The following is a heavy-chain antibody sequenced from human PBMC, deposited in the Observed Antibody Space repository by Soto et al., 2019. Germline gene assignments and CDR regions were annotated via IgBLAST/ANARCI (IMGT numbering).Heavy chain of an antibody. CDR1: GFTFSSYS. J-gene: IGHJ4*02. Sequence: PGGSLRLSCAASGFTFSSYSMNWVRQAPGKGLEWVSSISSGSSYIYYADSVKGRFTISRDNAKNSLYLQMNSLRAEDTAVYYCARDGKGAAYTHGPYYFDYWGQGALVTVS. CDR2: ISSGSSYI. V-gene: IGHV3-21*01. D-gene: IGHD1-1*01. CDR3: ARDGKGAAYTHGPYYFDY.